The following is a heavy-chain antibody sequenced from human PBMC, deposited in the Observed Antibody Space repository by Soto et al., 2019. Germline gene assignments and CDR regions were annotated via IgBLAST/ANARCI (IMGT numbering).Heavy chain of an antibody. Sequence: SENASISCTVQGGCSSRNYCTWTRPRPVKPLQWFVYIYYSGSTNYNPSFNSRVTISVGTSKSQFSLKLSSVTAADTAVYYCARHSYYYDSSGYYALPSVGYFDYWGQGTLVTVS. V-gene: IGHV4-59*13. D-gene: IGHD3-22*01. CDR1: GGCSSRNY. J-gene: IGHJ4*02. CDR2: IYYSGST. CDR3: ARHSYYYDSSGYYALPSVGYFDY.